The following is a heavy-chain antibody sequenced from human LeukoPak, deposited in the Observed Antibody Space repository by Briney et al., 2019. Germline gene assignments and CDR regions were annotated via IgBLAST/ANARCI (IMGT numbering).Heavy chain of an antibody. CDR2: IYYSGST. J-gene: IGHJ2*01. Sequence: PSETLSLTCTVPGGSISSYYRSWSRQPPGEGLEWIGYIYYSGSTNYNPSLKSRVTISVDTSKNQFSLKLSSVTAADPAVYYCARQGGVFWYFDLWGRGTLVTVSS. V-gene: IGHV4-59*08. CDR1: GGSISSYY. CDR3: ARQGGVFWYFDL. D-gene: IGHD2-15*01.